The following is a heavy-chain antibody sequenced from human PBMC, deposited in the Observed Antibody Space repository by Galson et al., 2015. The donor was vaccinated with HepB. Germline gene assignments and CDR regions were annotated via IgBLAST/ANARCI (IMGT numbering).Heavy chain of an antibody. J-gene: IGHJ4*02. Sequence: SLRLSCAASGFTFSGSAMHWVRQASGKGLEWVGRIRSKANSYATAYAASVKGRFTISRDDSKNTAYLQMNSLKTEDTAVYYCTRHTYDYYDSSGSPFDYWGQGTLVTVSS. CDR3: TRHTYDYYDSSGSPFDY. D-gene: IGHD3-22*01. CDR2: IRSKANSYAT. V-gene: IGHV3-73*01. CDR1: GFTFSGSA.